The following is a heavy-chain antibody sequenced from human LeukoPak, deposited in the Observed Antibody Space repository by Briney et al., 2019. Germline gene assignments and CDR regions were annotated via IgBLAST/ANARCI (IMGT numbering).Heavy chain of an antibody. J-gene: IGHJ4*02. V-gene: IGHV3-23*01. CDR1: GFTFSSYA. Sequence: GGSLRLSCAASGFTFSSYAMSWVRQAPGKGLEWVSAISGSGGSTYYADSVKGRFTISRDNAKNSLYLQMNSLRAEDTAVYYCARVTASTSFDYWGQGTLVTVSS. D-gene: IGHD5/OR15-5a*01. CDR2: ISGSGGST. CDR3: ARVTASTSFDY.